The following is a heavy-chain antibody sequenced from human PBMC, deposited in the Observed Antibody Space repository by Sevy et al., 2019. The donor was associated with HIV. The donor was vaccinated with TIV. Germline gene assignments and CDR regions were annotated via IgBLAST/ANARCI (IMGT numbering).Heavy chain of an antibody. CDR2: INPNSGGT. V-gene: IGHV1-2*02. CDR1: GYTFTGYY. Sequence: ASVKVSCKASGYTFTGYYMHWVRQAPGQGLEWMGWINPNSGGTNYAQKFQGRVTMTRDTSISTAYMELSRLRSDDTAVYYYARVRISDYYYYYGMDVWGQGTTVTVSS. J-gene: IGHJ6*02. D-gene: IGHD2-15*01. CDR3: ARVRISDYYYYYGMDV.